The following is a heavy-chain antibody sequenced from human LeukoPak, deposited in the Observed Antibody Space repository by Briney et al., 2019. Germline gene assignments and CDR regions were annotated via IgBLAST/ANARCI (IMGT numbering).Heavy chain of an antibody. Sequence: GGSLRLSCAASGFTLSSYSMNWVRQAPGKGLEWVSSISSSGVYIYYADSVKGRFTISRDNAKNSLYLQMNSLRADDTAVYYCARDRRLQLWSPAGFDYWGQGTLVTASS. CDR2: ISSSGVYI. D-gene: IGHD5-18*01. J-gene: IGHJ4*02. V-gene: IGHV3-21*01. CDR3: ARDRRLQLWSPAGFDY. CDR1: GFTLSSYS.